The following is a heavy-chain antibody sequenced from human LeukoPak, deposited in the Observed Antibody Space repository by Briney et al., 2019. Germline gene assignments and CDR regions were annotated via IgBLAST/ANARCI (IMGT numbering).Heavy chain of an antibody. J-gene: IGHJ4*02. CDR2: INHSGST. V-gene: IGHV4-34*01. CDR1: GGSFSGYY. Sequence: PSETLSLTCAVYGGSFSGYYWSWIRQPPGKGLEWVGEINHSGSTNYNPSLKSRVTISVDTSKNQFSLKLSSVTAADTAVYYCARGRVYGSRYWGQGTLVTVSS. D-gene: IGHD3-10*01. CDR3: ARGRVYGSRY.